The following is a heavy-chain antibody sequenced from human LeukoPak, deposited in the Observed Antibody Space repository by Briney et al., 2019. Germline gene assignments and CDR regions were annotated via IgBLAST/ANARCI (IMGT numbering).Heavy chain of an antibody. V-gene: IGHV1-2*02. Sequence: GASVKVSCKASGYTFTGYYMHWVRQAPGQGLEWMGWINPNSGGTNYAQKFQGRVTMTRDTSISTAYMELSRLRSDDTAVYYCARDLYDYVWGNYRSSSLDYWGQGALVTVSS. CDR3: ARDLYDYVWGNYRSSSLDY. CDR1: GYTFTGYY. J-gene: IGHJ4*02. CDR2: INPNSGGT. D-gene: IGHD3-16*02.